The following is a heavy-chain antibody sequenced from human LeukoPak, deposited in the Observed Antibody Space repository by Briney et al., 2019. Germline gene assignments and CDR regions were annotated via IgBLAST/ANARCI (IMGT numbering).Heavy chain of an antibody. CDR1: RGTFSSYA. J-gene: IGHJ6*02. V-gene: IGHV1-69*04. CDR2: IIPILGIA. CDR3: ARDSSTTNYYYYYGMDV. D-gene: IGHD2-2*01. Sequence: ASVKVSCKASRGTFSSYAISWVRQAPGQGLEWMGRIIPILGIANYARKFQGRVTITADKSTSTAYMELSSLRSEDTAVYYCARDSSTTNYYYYYGMDVWGQGTTVTVSS.